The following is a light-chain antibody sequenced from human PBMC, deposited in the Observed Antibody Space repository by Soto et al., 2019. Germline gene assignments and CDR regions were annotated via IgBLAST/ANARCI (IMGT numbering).Light chain of an antibody. CDR2: RND. CDR1: SSNIGGNY. CDR3: AAWDDSLSGV. V-gene: IGLV1-47*01. Sequence: QSVLTQPPSASGTPGQTVTISCSGSSSNIGGNYVYWYQQLPGTAPKLLIYRNDQRPSGVPDRFSGSKSGTSASLAISGLRSEDEADYYCAAWDDSLSGVFGGGTKLTVL. J-gene: IGLJ2*01.